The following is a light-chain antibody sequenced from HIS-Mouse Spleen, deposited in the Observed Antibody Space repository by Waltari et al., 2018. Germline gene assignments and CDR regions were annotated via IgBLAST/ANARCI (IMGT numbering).Light chain of an antibody. V-gene: IGLV3-25*03. CDR3: QSADSSGTGWV. Sequence: SYELTQPPSVSVSPGQTARITCSGDALPKQYAYWYQQKPGQAPVLVIDKASERPSGVPERFSGSSSGTTVTLTISGVQAEDEADYYCQSADSSGTGWVFGGGTKLTVL. J-gene: IGLJ3*02. CDR2: KAS. CDR1: ALPKQY.